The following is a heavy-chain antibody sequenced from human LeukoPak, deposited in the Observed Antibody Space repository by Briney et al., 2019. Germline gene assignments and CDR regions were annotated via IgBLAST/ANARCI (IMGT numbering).Heavy chain of an antibody. J-gene: IGHJ4*02. CDR2: IYSGGST. V-gene: IGHV3-53*01. Sequence: GGSLRLSCAASGFTVSSNYMSWVRQAPGKGLEWVSVIYSGGSTYYADSVKGRFTISRDNAKNSLYLQMNSLRAEDTAVYYCARDQKEPGYSSGWYVLWGQGTLVTVSS. D-gene: IGHD6-19*01. CDR1: GFTVSSNY. CDR3: ARDQKEPGYSSGWYVL.